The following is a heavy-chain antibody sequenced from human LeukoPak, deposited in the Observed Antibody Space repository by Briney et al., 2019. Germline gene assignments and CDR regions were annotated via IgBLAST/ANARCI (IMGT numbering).Heavy chain of an antibody. Sequence: GGSLRLSCAASGFTFNTYWMHWVRQAPGKGLVWVSHINSAGSSISYADSVRGRFTISRDNAKNTLYLQMSSLRAEDTAVYYCARDRSYNMDVWGKGTTLTVCS. V-gene: IGHV3-74*01. J-gene: IGHJ6*03. CDR3: ARDRSYNMDV. CDR1: GFTFNTYW. CDR2: INSAGSSI.